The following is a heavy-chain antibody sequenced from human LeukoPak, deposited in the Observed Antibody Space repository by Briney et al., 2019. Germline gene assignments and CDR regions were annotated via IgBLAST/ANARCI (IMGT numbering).Heavy chain of an antibody. V-gene: IGHV4-59*08. CDR3: ARHPPRESRGNGFDI. D-gene: IGHD2-2*01. CDR1: DGSVSNYY. CDR2: IFSSGTT. J-gene: IGHJ3*02. Sequence: PSETLSLTCTVSDGSVSNYYWSWIRQPPGKGLEWIGYIFSSGTTNYNPSLRGRVAISVDTSKNQVSLNLRSVTAADTALYFCARHPPRESRGNGFDIWGQGTVVAVSS.